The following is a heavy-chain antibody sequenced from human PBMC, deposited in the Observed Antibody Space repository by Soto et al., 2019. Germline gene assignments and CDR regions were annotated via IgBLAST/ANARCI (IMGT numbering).Heavy chain of an antibody. D-gene: IGHD6-19*01. Sequence: QVQLVQSGAEVKKPGSSVKVSCKASGGTFSSYAISWVRQAPGQGLEWMGGIIPIFGTANYAQKFQGRVTIPADESMSPAYMELSSLRSEDTAVYYCARSDSVAGIFDYWGQGTLVTVSS. CDR2: IIPIFGTA. CDR3: ARSDSVAGIFDY. J-gene: IGHJ4*02. V-gene: IGHV1-69*01. CDR1: GGTFSSYA.